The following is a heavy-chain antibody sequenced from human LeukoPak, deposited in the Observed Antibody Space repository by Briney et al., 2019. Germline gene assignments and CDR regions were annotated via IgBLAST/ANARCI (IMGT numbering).Heavy chain of an antibody. CDR3: ARSGRVVTLLAYFDY. D-gene: IGHD3-10*01. V-gene: IGHV1-69*01. CDR2: IIPIFGTA. Sequence: GSSVKVSCKASGGTFSSYAISWVRQAPGQGLEWMGGIIPIFGTANYAQKFQGRVTITADESTSTAYMELSSLRSEDAAVYYCARSGRVVTLLAYFDYWGQGTLVTVSS. CDR1: GGTFSSYA. J-gene: IGHJ4*02.